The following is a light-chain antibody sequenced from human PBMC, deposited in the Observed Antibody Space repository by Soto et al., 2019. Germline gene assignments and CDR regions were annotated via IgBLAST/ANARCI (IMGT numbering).Light chain of an antibody. J-gene: IGKJ1*01. V-gene: IGKV1-5*03. CDR2: EAS. CDR3: QQYNGFWT. Sequence: DIQMTQSPSTLSASVGDRVTITCRASQSIRGSLAWYQQKPGKAPKLLIYEASNLKSGVPSRFSGSESGTEYALTISCLPPDDSASDYCQQYNGFWTCGQGTRVEIK. CDR1: QSIRGS.